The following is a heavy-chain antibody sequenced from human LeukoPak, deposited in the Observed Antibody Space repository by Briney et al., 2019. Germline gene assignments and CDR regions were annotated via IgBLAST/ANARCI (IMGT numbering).Heavy chain of an antibody. J-gene: IGHJ4*02. Sequence: SGGSLRLSCAASGFSFMNAWMIWVRQAPGKGLEWVGRIKSNADGGTPDYAAPARGRFTISRDDSKNTLYLQMNSLKTEDTAVYYCTTFYHEYSPYWGRGTLVTVSS. D-gene: IGHD2/OR15-2a*01. CDR2: IKSNADGGTP. CDR1: GFSFMNAW. V-gene: IGHV3-15*01. CDR3: TTFYHEYSPY.